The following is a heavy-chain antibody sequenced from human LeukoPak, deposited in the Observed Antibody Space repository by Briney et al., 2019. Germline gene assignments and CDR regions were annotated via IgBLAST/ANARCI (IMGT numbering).Heavy chain of an antibody. CDR1: GFTFSSYG. J-gene: IGHJ4*02. CDR3: AKDATEYGDSHFDC. V-gene: IGHV3-33*06. CDR2: IWNDGSHE. D-gene: IGHD4-17*01. Sequence: PGGSLRLSCAASGFTFSSYGMHWVRQAPGKGLEWVAVIWNDGSHEYYSDSEKGRFTISRDNSRDTVYLQMNSLRDEDTAVYCCAKDATEYGDSHFDCWGQGTLVTVSS.